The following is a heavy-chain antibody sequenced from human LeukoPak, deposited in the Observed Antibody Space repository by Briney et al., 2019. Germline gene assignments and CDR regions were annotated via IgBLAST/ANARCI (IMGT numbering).Heavy chain of an antibody. CDR2: IIPIFGTA. CDR3: ARASQWLVPEGRWFDP. Sequence: SVKVSCKASGGTFSSYAISWVRQAPGQELEWMGGIIPIFGTANYAQKFQGRVTITADESTSTAYMELSSLRSEDTAVYYCARASQWLVPEGRWFDPWGQGTLVTVSS. D-gene: IGHD6-19*01. CDR1: GGTFSSYA. V-gene: IGHV1-69*13. J-gene: IGHJ5*02.